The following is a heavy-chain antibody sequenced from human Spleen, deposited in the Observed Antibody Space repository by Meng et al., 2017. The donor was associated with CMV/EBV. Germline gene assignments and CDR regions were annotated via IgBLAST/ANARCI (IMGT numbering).Heavy chain of an antibody. V-gene: IGHV3-7*03. Sequence: GGSLRLSCAASGFTFSSYWMSWVRQAPGKGLEWVANIKQDGSEKYYVDSVKGRFTISRDNAKNSLYLQMNSLRAEDTALYYCAKAATTVITLEAFDIWGQGTMVTVSS. CDR2: IKQDGSEK. D-gene: IGHD4-11*01. CDR3: AKAATTVITLEAFDI. J-gene: IGHJ3*02. CDR1: GFTFSSYW.